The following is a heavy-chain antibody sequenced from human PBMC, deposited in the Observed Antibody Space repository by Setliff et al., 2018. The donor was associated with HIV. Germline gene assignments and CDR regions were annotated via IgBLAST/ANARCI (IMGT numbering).Heavy chain of an antibody. J-gene: IGHJ1*01. V-gene: IGHV1-18*01. D-gene: IGHD3-10*01. CDR2: ISAYNGNT. CDR1: GYTFTSYG. CDR3: ARVVVRGVTFIAEYFQH. Sequence: ASVKVSCKASGYTFTSYGISWVRQAPGQGLEWMGWISAYNGNTNYAQKLQGRVTMTTDTSTSTAYMELRSLRSDDTAVYYRARVVVRGVTFIAEYFQHWGQGTLVTVSS.